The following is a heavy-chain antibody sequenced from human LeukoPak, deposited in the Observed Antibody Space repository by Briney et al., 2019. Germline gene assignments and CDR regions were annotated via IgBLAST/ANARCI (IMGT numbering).Heavy chain of an antibody. CDR2: ISSSSSYI. D-gene: IGHD3-10*01. V-gene: IGHV3-21*01. CDR1: GFTVSSYS. J-gene: IGHJ4*02. Sequence: GGSLRLSCAASGFTVSSYSMNWVRQAPGKGLEWVSSISSSSSYIYYADSVKGRFTISRDNAKNSLYLQMNRLRAEETAVYYCARGHGSGSYGDFDYWGQGTLVTVSS. CDR3: ARGHGSGSYGDFDY.